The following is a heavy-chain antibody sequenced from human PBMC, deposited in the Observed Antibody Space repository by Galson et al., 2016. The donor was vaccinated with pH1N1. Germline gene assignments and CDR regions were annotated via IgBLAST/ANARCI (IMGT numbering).Heavy chain of an antibody. CDR3: ARENLDSSGYSYSFYYGVDV. CDR2: IYHSGST. D-gene: IGHD3-22*01. J-gene: IGHJ6*02. Sequence: SETLSLTCAVSGGSISSGNWWSWVRQPPGKGLEWIGEIYHSGSTYYNPSLKSRLTMSVDKSKNQFSLKLTSVTAADTAVYYCARENLDSSGYSYSFYYGVDVWGQGTTVPVSS. CDR1: GGSISSGNW. V-gene: IGHV4-4*02.